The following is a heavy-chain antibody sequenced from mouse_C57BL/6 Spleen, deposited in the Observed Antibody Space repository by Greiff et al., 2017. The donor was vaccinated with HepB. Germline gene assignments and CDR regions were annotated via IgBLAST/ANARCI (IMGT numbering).Heavy chain of an antibody. D-gene: IGHD1-1*01. V-gene: IGHV1-15*01. Sequence: QVQLQQSGAELVRPGASVTLSCKASGYTFTDYEMHWVKQTPVHGLEWIGAIDPETGGTAYNQKFKGKAILTADKSSSTASLELRSLTSEDSAVYYCTRWGSSYGGFAYWGQGTLVTVSA. CDR2: IDPETGGT. CDR1: GYTFTDYE. J-gene: IGHJ3*01. CDR3: TRWGSSYGGFAY.